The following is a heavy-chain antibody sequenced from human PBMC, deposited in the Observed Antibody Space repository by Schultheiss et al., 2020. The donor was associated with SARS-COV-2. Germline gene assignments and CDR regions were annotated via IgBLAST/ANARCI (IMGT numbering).Heavy chain of an antibody. CDR1: GFTFSRYS. D-gene: IGHD2-2*01. J-gene: IGHJ5*02. V-gene: IGHV3-48*02. Sequence: GGSLRLSCAASGFTFSRYSMNWVRQAPGKGLEWVSYISSLSSDTYYADSVKGRFTISRDNAKNSLYLQMNSLRDEDTAVYYCARDGCSSTSCYAWFDPWGQGTLVTVSS. CDR2: ISSLSSDT. CDR3: ARDGCSSTSCYAWFDP.